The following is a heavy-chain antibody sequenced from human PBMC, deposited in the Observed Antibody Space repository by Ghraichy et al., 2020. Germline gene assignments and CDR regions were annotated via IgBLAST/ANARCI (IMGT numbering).Heavy chain of an antibody. Sequence: GGSLRLSCATSGFTFRDYAMSWVRQAPGKGLEWVSAVSHTGITTDYADSVKGRFTISRDNAKDTLYLQMSSLRAEDTAVYYCAKGRATGIRTTAECRCFASCGQGTLVTVSS. CDR1: GFTFRDYA. D-gene: IGHD2/OR15-2a*01. CDR2: VSHTGITT. J-gene: IGHJ4*02. V-gene: IGHV3-23*01. CDR3: AKGRATGIRTTAECRCFAS.